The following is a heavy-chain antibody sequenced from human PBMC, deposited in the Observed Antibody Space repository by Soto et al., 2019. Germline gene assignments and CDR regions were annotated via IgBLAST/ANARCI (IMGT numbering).Heavy chain of an antibody. CDR3: ARSNRYSSGSGGHGMDV. D-gene: IGHD6-19*01. Sequence: GGSLRLSCAASGFTVSSNYMSWVRQAPGKGLEWVSVIYSGGSTYYADSVKGRFTISRDNSKNTLYLQMNSLRAEDTAVYYCARSNRYSSGSGGHGMDVWGQGTTVTVSS. CDR1: GFTVSSNY. CDR2: IYSGGST. V-gene: IGHV3-53*01. J-gene: IGHJ6*02.